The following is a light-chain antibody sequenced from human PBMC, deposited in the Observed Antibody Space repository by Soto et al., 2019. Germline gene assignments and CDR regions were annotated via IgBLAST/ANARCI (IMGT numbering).Light chain of an antibody. Sequence: DIQMTQSPSSLSASVGDRVTITCRASQSISSYLNWYQQKPGKAPKLLIYAASSLQSGVPSRFSGSGSGTDFTLTISSLQPEDFASYDCQQSYSTPWTFGQGTYVEIK. V-gene: IGKV1-39*01. CDR3: QQSYSTPWT. CDR2: AAS. CDR1: QSISSY. J-gene: IGKJ1*01.